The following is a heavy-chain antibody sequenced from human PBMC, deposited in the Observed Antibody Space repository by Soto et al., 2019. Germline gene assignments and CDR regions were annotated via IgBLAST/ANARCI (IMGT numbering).Heavy chain of an antibody. V-gene: IGHV4-39*01. Sequence: QVLLQESGPGLVKASETLSLACTVSGDSVSSDIYYWDWIRQPPGRGLEWIGTIYYSGSTNYNPSLESRVTISIDTSKNQFSLELTSVTAADMAFYYCAGRGTGIGPHYYGLDVWGQGTAVTVSS. CDR1: GDSVSSDIYY. J-gene: IGHJ6*02. D-gene: IGHD3-9*01. CDR3: AGRGTGIGPHYYGLDV. CDR2: IYYSGST.